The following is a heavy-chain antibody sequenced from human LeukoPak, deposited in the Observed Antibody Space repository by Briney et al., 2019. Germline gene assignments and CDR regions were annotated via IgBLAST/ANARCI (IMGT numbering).Heavy chain of an antibody. CDR3: VKGRWGLYYFDY. CDR2: ISGSGNRT. J-gene: IGHJ4*02. CDR1: GFTFSSYA. Sequence: GGSLRLSCAASGFTFSSYAMSWVRQAPGKGLEWVSSISGSGNRTYYADSVKGRFTISRDNSKNTLYLQMSSLRLDDTAMYYCVKGRWGLYYFDYWGQGTLVTVSS. D-gene: IGHD3-16*01. V-gene: IGHV3-23*01.